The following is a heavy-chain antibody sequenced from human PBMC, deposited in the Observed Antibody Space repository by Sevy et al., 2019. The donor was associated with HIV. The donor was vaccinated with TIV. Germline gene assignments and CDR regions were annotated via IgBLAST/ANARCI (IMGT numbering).Heavy chain of an antibody. CDR1: GGSISTYY. CDR3: ARAPAGGWAV. V-gene: IGHV4-59*01. Sequence: SETLSLTCTVSGGSISTYYWSWIRQPPGKGLEWIGYIYYSGNTNYNPSLKSRVTISLDTSKNQFSLNLNSVTAADTAMYYCARAPAGGWAVWGQGTLVTVSS. CDR2: IYYSGNT. J-gene: IGHJ4*02. D-gene: IGHD6-19*01.